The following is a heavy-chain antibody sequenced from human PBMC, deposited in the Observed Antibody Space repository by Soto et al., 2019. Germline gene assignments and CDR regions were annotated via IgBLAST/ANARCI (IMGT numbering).Heavy chain of an antibody. J-gene: IGHJ1*01. CDR2: IYHSGST. CDR3: AILDYYAR. D-gene: IGHD3-10*02. V-gene: IGHV4-30-2*01. Sequence: SETLSLTCAVSGGSISSGGYPWSWIRQPPGKGLEWIGYIYHSGSTYYNPSLKSRVTISVDRSKNQFSLKLSSVTAEDTAVYYCAILDYYARWGQGTLVTVSS. CDR1: GGSISSGGYP.